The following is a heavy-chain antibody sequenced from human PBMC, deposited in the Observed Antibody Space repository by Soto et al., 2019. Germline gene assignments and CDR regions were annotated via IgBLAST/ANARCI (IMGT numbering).Heavy chain of an antibody. Sequence: SETLSLTCTVSGGSISSGDYYWSWIRQPPGKGLEWIGYIYYSGSTNYNPSLKSRVTISVDTSKNQFSLKLSSVTAADTAVYYCVSESTVTDAFDIWGQGTMVTVSS. D-gene: IGHD4-17*01. CDR1: GGSISSGDYY. V-gene: IGHV4-61*08. J-gene: IGHJ3*02. CDR3: VSESTVTDAFDI. CDR2: IYYSGST.